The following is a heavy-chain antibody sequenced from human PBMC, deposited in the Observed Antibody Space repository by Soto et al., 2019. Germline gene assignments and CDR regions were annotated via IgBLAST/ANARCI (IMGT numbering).Heavy chain of an antibody. CDR2: ISTYNGNT. Sequence: RASVKVSCKASGYTFSSYYMHWVRQAPGQGLEWMGWISTYNGNTNYAQKLQGRVTMTTDTSTSTAYMELRSLRSDDTAVYYCARGFRVAATRWWFDPWGQGTLVTVSS. CDR3: ARGFRVAATRWWFDP. J-gene: IGHJ5*02. CDR1: GYTFSSYY. V-gene: IGHV1-18*04. D-gene: IGHD2-15*01.